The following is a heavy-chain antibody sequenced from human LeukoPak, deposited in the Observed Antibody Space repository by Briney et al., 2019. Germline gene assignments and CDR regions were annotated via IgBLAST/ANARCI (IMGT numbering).Heavy chain of an antibody. V-gene: IGHV4-39*07. J-gene: IGHJ4*02. CDR1: GGSISSSSYY. CDR2: IFYSGST. Sequence: SETLSLTCTVSGGSISSSSYYWGWLRQPPGKGLEWIGSIFYSGSTYYNPSLKSRVTISVDTSKNQFSLKLTSVTAADTAVYYCARTNPSSSWYQISFDYWGQGTLVTVSS. CDR3: ARTNPSSSWYQISFDY. D-gene: IGHD6-13*01.